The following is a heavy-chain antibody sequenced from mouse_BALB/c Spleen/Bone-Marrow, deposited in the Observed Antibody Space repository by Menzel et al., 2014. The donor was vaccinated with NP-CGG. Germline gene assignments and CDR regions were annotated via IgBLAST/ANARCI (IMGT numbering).Heavy chain of an antibody. D-gene: IGHD2-3*01. Sequence: EVQLVESGGGLVKPGGSLKLSCAASRFTFSSFAMSWVRQTPEKRLEWVATISSGGSHTYYPDSVNGRFTISRDNAKNALYLKMNRLRSEDTTKYIGASLDGYFETYWGQGTLVTVSA. CDR1: RFTFSSFA. J-gene: IGHJ3*01. V-gene: IGHV5-9-3*01. CDR2: ISSGGSHT. CDR3: ASLDGYFETY.